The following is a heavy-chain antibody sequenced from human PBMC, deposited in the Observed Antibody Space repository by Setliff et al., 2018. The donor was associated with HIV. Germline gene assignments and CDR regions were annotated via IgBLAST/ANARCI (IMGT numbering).Heavy chain of an antibody. CDR2: ISSSSSTI. CDR1: GFTFSSYS. CDR3: ARDKGRYGSGNYFDY. D-gene: IGHD3-10*01. V-gene: IGHV3-48*04. J-gene: IGHJ4*02. Sequence: GGSLRLSCAASGFTFSSYSMNWVRQAPGKGLEWVSYISSSSSTIYYADSVKGRFTISRDNAKNSLYLQMNSLGAEDTAVYYCARDKGRYGSGNYFDYWGQGTLVTVSS.